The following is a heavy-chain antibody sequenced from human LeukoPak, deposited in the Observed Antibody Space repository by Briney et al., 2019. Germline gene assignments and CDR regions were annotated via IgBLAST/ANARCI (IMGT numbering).Heavy chain of an antibody. V-gene: IGHV1-2*02. CDR1: GYTFTGYY. J-gene: IGHJ5*02. CDR3: ARDVSAGGTNWFDR. D-gene: IGHD3-16*01. CDR2: INPNSGGP. Sequence: ASVTVSCMASGYTFTGYYIHWVRPAPGQGLEWMGWINPNSGGPNYAQKFQGRVTMIRDTSISTAYMEMSRLRPDDTAVYYWARDVSAGGTNWFDRWGQGTLVTVSS.